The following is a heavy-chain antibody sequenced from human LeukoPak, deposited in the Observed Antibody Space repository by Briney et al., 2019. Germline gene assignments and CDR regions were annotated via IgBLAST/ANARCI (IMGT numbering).Heavy chain of an antibody. D-gene: IGHD3-3*01. CDR1: GFTFRISW. CDR3: AKGESITIFGVVTGFDY. V-gene: IGHV3-7*01. J-gene: IGHJ4*02. Sequence: PGGSLRLSCAVSGFTFRISWMSWVRQPPGRGLEWVTTINQDGTETYYVDSVKGRFTISRDNAKNSLYLQMNSLRAEDTAVYYCAKGESITIFGVVTGFDYWGQGTLVTVSS. CDR2: INQDGTET.